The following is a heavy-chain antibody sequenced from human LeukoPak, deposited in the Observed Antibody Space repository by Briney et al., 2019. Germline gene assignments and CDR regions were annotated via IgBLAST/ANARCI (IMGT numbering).Heavy chain of an antibody. Sequence: ASVKVSCKASGYTFTGYYMHWVRQAPGQGLEWMGWINPNSGGTNYAQKFQGRVTMTRDTSISTAYMELSRLRSDDTAVYYCARGTATWIQLWSSLDYWGQGTLVTVSS. V-gene: IGHV1-2*02. J-gene: IGHJ4*02. D-gene: IGHD5-18*01. CDR2: INPNSGGT. CDR3: ARGTATWIQLWSSLDY. CDR1: GYTFTGYY.